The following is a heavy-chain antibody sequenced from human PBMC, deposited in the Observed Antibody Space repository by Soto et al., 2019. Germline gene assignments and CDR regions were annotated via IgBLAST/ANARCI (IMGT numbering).Heavy chain of an antibody. CDR1: GFTFSGSA. V-gene: IGHV3-73*01. Sequence: EVQLVESGGGLVQPGGSLKLSCAASGFTFSGSAMHWVRQASGKGLEWVGRIRSKANSYATAYAASVKGRFTISRDDSKNTAYLQMNSLKTEDTAVYYCTRPVAAAGRDYYYGMDVWGQGTTVTLSS. D-gene: IGHD6-13*01. J-gene: IGHJ6*02. CDR2: IRSKANSYAT. CDR3: TRPVAAAGRDYYYGMDV.